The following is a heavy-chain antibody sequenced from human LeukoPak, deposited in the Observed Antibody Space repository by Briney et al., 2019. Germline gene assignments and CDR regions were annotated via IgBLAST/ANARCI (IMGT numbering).Heavy chain of an antibody. Sequence: AASVKVSCKASGYSFPDYHMHWVRQAPGQGLEWMGWINPNSGGTNHPQKFQGRVIMTRDASISTAYMELSRLRSDDTALYYCARDAYCSSTSCYLYFDLWGRGTLVTVSS. CDR3: ARDAYCSSTSCYLYFDL. V-gene: IGHV1-2*02. D-gene: IGHD2-2*01. CDR2: INPNSGGT. CDR1: GYSFPDYH. J-gene: IGHJ2*01.